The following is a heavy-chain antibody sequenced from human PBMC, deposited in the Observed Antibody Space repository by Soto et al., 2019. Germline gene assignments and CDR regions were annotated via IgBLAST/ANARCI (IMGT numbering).Heavy chain of an antibody. Sequence: GGSLRLSCAASGFTFSSYAMHWARQAPGKGLEWVAVISYDGSNKYYADSVKGRFTISRDNSKNTLYLQMNSLRAEDTAVYYCARPQYYYDSSGYPYDYWGQGTLVTVSS. CDR1: GFTFSSYA. V-gene: IGHV3-30-3*01. CDR3: ARPQYYYDSSGYPYDY. D-gene: IGHD3-22*01. J-gene: IGHJ4*02. CDR2: ISYDGSNK.